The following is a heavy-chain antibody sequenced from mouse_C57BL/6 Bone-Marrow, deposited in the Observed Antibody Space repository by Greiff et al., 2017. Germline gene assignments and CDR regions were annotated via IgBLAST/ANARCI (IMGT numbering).Heavy chain of an antibody. V-gene: IGHV1-81*01. CDR2: IYPRSGNT. CDR3: ARFPIYYYGSAWFAY. CDR1: GYTFTSYG. D-gene: IGHD1-1*01. Sequence: QVQLQQSGAELARPGASVKLSCKASGYTFTSYGISWVKQRTGQGLEWIGEIYPRSGNTYYNEKFKGKATLTADKSSSTAYMELRSLTSEDSAVYFCARFPIYYYGSAWFAYWGQGTLVTVSA. J-gene: IGHJ3*01.